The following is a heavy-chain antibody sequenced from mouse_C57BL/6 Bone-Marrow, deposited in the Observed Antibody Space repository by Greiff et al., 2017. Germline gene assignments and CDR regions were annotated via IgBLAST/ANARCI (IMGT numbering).Heavy chain of an antibody. Sequence: VQLHQSGAELMKPGASVKLSCKATGYTFTGYWIEWVKQRPGHGLEWIGEILPGSGSTNYNEKFKGKATFPADTSSNTAYMQLSSLTTEDSASYYCAPPRWAWFAYWGQGTLVTVSA. V-gene: IGHV1-9*01. CDR1: GYTFTGYW. CDR3: APPRWAWFAY. J-gene: IGHJ3*01. CDR2: ILPGSGST.